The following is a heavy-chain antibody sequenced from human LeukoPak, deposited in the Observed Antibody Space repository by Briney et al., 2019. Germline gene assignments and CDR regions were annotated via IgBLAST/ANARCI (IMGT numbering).Heavy chain of an antibody. CDR3: ARRPEDCSGNSCCTAPDY. D-gene: IGHD2-15*01. CDR1: GFTFSGYG. CDR2: IRYDGSNK. Sequence: GGSLRLSCAASGFTFSGYGMHWVRQAAGKGLEWVAFIRYDGSNKYYADSVKGRFTISRDNSKNTLYLQMNSLRPEDTAVYDCARRPEDCSGNSCCTAPDYWGQGTLVTVSS. V-gene: IGHV3-30*02. J-gene: IGHJ4*02.